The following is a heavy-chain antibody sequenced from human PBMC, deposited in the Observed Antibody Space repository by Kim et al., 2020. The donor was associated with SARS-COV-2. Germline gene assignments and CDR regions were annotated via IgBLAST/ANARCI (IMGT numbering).Heavy chain of an antibody. CDR2: IDPSDSYT. J-gene: IGHJ4*02. V-gene: IGHV5-10-1*01. CDR3: ARGGASRLLRYFDWPWGY. Sequence: GESLKISCKGSGYSFTSYWISWVRQMPGKGLEWMGRIDPSDSYTNYSPSFQGHVTISADKSISTAYLQWSSLKASDTAMYYCARGGASRLLRYFDWPWGYWGQGTLVTVSS. CDR1: GYSFTSYW. D-gene: IGHD3-9*01.